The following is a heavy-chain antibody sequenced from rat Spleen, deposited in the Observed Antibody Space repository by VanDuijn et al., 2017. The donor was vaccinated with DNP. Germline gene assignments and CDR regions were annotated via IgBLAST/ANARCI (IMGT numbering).Heavy chain of an antibody. CDR2: ISYEGSST. V-gene: IGHV5-22*01. Sequence: EVQLVESGGGLVQPGRSLKLSCAASGFTFSDYYMAWVRQAPKKGLEWVASISYEGSSTYYGDSVKGRFTISRDNAKSTLYLQMNSLRSEDTATYYCTTAYYAAPRGFAYWGQGTLVTVSS. CDR3: TTAYYAAPRGFAY. J-gene: IGHJ3*01. CDR1: GFTFSDYY. D-gene: IGHD3-1*01.